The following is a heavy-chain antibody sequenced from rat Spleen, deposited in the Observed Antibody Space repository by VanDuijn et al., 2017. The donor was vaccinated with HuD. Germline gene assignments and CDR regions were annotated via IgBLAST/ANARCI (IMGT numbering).Heavy chain of an antibody. V-gene: IGHV5-25*01. CDR3: ARDGVYYDGYYHVGWFAY. J-gene: IGHJ3*01. Sequence: EVQLVESGGGLVQPGRSMKLSCAASGFTFSNYYMAWVRQAPTKGLEWVASISTGGGNTYYRDSVKGRFTISRDNAKSTLYLQMDSLRSEDTATYYCARDGVYYDGYYHVGWFAYWGQGTLVTVSS. CDR1: GFTFSNYY. D-gene: IGHD1-12*03. CDR2: ISTGGGNT.